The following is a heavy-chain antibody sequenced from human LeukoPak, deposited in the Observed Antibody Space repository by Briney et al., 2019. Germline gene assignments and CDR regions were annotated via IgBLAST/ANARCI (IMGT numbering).Heavy chain of an antibody. J-gene: IGHJ4*02. CDR1: GFTFDDYG. D-gene: IGHD3-22*01. V-gene: IGHV3-20*04. CDR3: ARARGSYYYDDTIDY. CDR2: INWNGGST. Sequence: GGSLRLSCAASGFTFDDYGMSWVRQAPGKGLEWVSGINWNGGSTGYADSVKGRFTISRDNAKNSLYLQMNSLRAEDMALYYCARARGSYYYDDTIDYWGQGTLVTVSS.